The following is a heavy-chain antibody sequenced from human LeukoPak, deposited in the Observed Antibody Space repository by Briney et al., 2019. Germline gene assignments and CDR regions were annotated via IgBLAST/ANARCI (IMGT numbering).Heavy chain of an antibody. D-gene: IGHD3-10*01. CDR2: LYTGGPT. Sequence: SGGSLRLSCAAFGFAVSSNYMSWDRQTPGKGLEWVSVLYTGGPTYYADSVKGRFTISRDNSKNTLYLQMNTLGAEDTAVYYCARDPSFSVPYYYYGMDVWGQGTTVTVSS. CDR3: ARDPSFSVPYYYYGMDV. J-gene: IGHJ6*02. V-gene: IGHV3-53*01. CDR1: GFAVSSNY.